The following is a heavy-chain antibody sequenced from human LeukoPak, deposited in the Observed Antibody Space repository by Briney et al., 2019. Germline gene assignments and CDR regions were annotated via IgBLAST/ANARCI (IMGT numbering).Heavy chain of an antibody. CDR2: IYSSGST. CDR3: ARVYFRFGYYYFDY. Sequence: PSETLSLTCAVSGASISTGVYSWSWIRQPPGKGLEWIGYIYSSGSTSYNPSLKNRVTISVDTSKNQFSLKLSSVTAADTAVYYCARVYFRFGYYYFDYWGQGILVTVSS. D-gene: IGHD3-16*01. CDR1: GASISTGVYS. J-gene: IGHJ4*02. V-gene: IGHV4-30-4*07.